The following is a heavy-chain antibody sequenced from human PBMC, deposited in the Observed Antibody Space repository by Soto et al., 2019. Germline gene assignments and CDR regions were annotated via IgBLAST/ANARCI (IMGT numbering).Heavy chain of an antibody. D-gene: IGHD3-22*01. CDR1: AFTFDNYA. CDR2: IGGSGRTT. V-gene: IGHV3-23*01. Sequence: EVQLLESGGGLVQPGGSLSLSCAASAFTFDNYAMSWVRQAPGKGLEWVSGIGGSGRTTYYADSVKGRFTISRDNSNNTLFLQMNSLRAEDTAVYYCAKSRYSDSSGDFYDYWGQGTLVTVSS. J-gene: IGHJ4*02. CDR3: AKSRYSDSSGDFYDY.